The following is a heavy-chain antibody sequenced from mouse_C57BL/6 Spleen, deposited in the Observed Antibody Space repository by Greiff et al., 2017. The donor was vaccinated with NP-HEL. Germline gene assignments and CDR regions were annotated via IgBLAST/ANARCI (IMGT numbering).Heavy chain of an antibody. CDR1: GFSLTSYG. CDR3: AKRGVWDYDTDDYWYFDV. CDR2: IWGDGST. J-gene: IGHJ1*03. D-gene: IGHD2-4*01. Sequence: VQVVESGPGLVAPSQSLSITCTVSGFSLTSYGVSWVRQPPGKGLEWLGVIWGDGSTNYHSALISRLSISKDNSKSQVFLKLNSLQTDDTATYYCAKRGVWDYDTDDYWYFDVWGTGTTVTVSS. V-gene: IGHV2-3*01.